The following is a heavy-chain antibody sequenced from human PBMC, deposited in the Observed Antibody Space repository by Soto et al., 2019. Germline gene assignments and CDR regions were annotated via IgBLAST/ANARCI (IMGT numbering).Heavy chain of an antibody. CDR3: ARDRGCSGGICYRDLGY. Sequence: GGSLRLSCAASGFTFGDYYMSWIRQAPGKGLEWVSYISSSSSYTNYADSVKGRFTISRDNAKNSLYLHMNSLSAEDTAVYYYARDRGCSGGICYRDLGYWGQGTLVTVSS. D-gene: IGHD2-15*01. V-gene: IGHV3-11*06. J-gene: IGHJ4*02. CDR2: ISSSSSYT. CDR1: GFTFGDYY.